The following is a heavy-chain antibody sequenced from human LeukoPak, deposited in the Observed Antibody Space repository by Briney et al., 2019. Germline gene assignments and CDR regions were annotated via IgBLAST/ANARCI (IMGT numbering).Heavy chain of an antibody. J-gene: IGHJ4*02. Sequence: PSETLSLTCTVSGGSISSYYWSWIRQPPGKGLEWIGEINHSGSTNYNPSLKSRVTISVDTSKNQFSLKLSSVTAADTAVYYCARVLGIRNYWGQGSLVTVSS. D-gene: IGHD7-27*01. CDR2: INHSGST. CDR1: GGSISSYY. V-gene: IGHV4-34*01. CDR3: ARVLGIRNY.